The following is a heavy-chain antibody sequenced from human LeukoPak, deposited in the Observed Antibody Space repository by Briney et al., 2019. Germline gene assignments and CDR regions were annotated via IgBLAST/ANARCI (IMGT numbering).Heavy chain of an antibody. Sequence: ASVKVTCKASGYKFTNYGISWVRQAPGQGLEWMGWISPYNGNTIYAQKLQGRVTMTTDTSTSTAYMELRSLRSDDTAVYYCARKGIAAAGTSQLPYYYMDVWGKGTTVTVSS. CDR3: ARKGIAAAGTSQLPYYYMDV. J-gene: IGHJ6*03. CDR2: ISPYNGNT. V-gene: IGHV1-18*01. D-gene: IGHD6-13*01. CDR1: GYKFTNYG.